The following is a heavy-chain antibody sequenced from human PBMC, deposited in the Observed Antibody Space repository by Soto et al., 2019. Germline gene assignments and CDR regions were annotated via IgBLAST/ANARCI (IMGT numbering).Heavy chain of an antibody. D-gene: IGHD1-1*01. J-gene: IGHJ4*02. CDR2: MKGDGSKL. CDR1: GFIFSNYW. V-gene: IGHV3-7*01. CDR3: ARDDGIRTVDY. Sequence: PGGSLRLSCVGSGFIFSNYWMTWVRQAPGKGLKWVANMKGDGSKLFYVDSVKGRFTISRDNAKSSLYLQMDSLRAEDTAIYYCARDDGIRTVDYWGQGTLVTVSS.